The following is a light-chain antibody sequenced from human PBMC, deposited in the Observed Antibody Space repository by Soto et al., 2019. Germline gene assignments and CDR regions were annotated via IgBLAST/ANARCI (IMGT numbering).Light chain of an antibody. J-gene: IGLJ2*01. Sequence: QSVLTQPASVSGSPGQSITISCTGTSSDVGSYNLVSWYQQHPGKAPKLMIYEGSKRPSGVSNRFSGSKSGNTASLTISGLQAEDEADYYGCSYAGSRRVVFGEGTKLTVL. V-gene: IGLV2-23*01. CDR2: EGS. CDR1: SSDVGSYNL. CDR3: CSYAGSRRVV.